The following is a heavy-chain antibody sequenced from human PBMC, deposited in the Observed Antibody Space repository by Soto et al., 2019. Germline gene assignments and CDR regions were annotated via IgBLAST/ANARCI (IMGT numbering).Heavy chain of an antibody. CDR2: ISSDGNNK. V-gene: IGHV3-30*18. CDR3: AKDQYSSGWYGYFDY. CDR1: GFTFSSYA. D-gene: IGHD6-19*01. J-gene: IGHJ4*02. Sequence: QVQLVESGGGVVQPGRSLRLSCAASGFTFSSYAMHWVRQAPGKGLEWVAVISSDGNNKYHADSVKGRLTSSRDNSKNTLYLQMNSLRVEDTAVYHCAKDQYSSGWYGYFDYWGRGTLVTVSS.